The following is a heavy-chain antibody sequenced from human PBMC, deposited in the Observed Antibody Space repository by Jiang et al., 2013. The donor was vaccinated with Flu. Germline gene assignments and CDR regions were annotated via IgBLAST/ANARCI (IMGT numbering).Heavy chain of an antibody. Sequence: SVKVSCKASGQTLTSYAMHWVRQAPGQRLEWMGWINTGVGNTKYSQKFQGRVTITRDTSASTIYMELSSLRSEDTAIYYCARSGGMFLEDPWGQGTLVTVSS. J-gene: IGHJ5*02. CDR1: GQTLTSYA. CDR2: INTGVGNT. V-gene: IGHV1-3*04. D-gene: IGHD1-1*01. CDR3: ARSGGMFLEDP.